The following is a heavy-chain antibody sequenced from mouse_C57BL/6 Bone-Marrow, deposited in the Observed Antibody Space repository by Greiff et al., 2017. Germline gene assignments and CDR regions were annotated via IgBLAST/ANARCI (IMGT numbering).Heavy chain of an antibody. D-gene: IGHD2-2*01. J-gene: IGHJ3*01. Sequence: QVQLQQSGAELVKPGASVKISCKASGYAFSSYWMNWVKQRPGKGLEWIGQIYPGDGDTNYNGKFKGKATLTADKASSTAYMQLSSLTSEDSAVYVWARFGLWLRKAWFAYWGQGTRVTVSA. CDR3: ARFGLWLRKAWFAY. V-gene: IGHV1-80*01. CDR1: GYAFSSYW. CDR2: IYPGDGDT.